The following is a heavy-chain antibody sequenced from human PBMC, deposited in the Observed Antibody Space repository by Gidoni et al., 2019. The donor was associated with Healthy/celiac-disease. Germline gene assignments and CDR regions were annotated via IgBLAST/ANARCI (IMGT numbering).Heavy chain of an antibody. V-gene: IGHV4-61*02. CDR3: ARDCSAFGGALNCD. J-gene: IGHJ4*02. D-gene: IGHD3-16*01. Sequence: NYNPSLKSRVTISVDTSKNQFSLKLSSVTAADTAVYYCARDCSAFGGALNCDWGQGTLVTVSS.